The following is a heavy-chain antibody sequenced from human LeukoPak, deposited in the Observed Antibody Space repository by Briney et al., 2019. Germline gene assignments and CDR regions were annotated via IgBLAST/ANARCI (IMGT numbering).Heavy chain of an antibody. CDR3: ARSRDGYTGYFDY. CDR1: GGSFSDYF. D-gene: IGHD5-24*01. J-gene: IGHJ4*02. V-gene: IGHV4-38-2*02. CDR2: IYHSGST. Sequence: PSETLSLTCTVYGGSFSDYFWGWTRQPPGKGLEWIGSIYHSGSTYYNPSLKSRVTISVDTSKNQFSLKLSSVTAADTAVYYCARSRDGYTGYFDYWGQGTLVTVSS.